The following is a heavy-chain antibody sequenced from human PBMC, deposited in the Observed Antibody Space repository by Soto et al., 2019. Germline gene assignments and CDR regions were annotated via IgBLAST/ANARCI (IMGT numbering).Heavy chain of an antibody. CDR3: AGLAAAHTPRPGGYYYGMDV. V-gene: IGHV4-34*01. Sequence: SETLSLTCAVYGGSFSGYYWSWIRQPPGKGLEWIGEINHSGSTNYNPSLKSRVTISVDTSKNQFSLKLSSVTAADTAVYYCAGLAAAHTPRPGGYYYGMDVWGQGTTVTVSS. CDR2: INHSGST. CDR1: GGSFSGYY. J-gene: IGHJ6*02. D-gene: IGHD6-13*01.